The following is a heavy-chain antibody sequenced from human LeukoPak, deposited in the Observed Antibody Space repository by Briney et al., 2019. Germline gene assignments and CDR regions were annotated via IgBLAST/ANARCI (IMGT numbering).Heavy chain of an antibody. D-gene: IGHD1/OR15-1a*01. V-gene: IGHV3-7*03. Sequence: GGSLRLSCAASGFILSSHWMTWVRQAPGKGPEWVANMNKDGSEKYYVDSVKGRFTISRDTAKNSLYLQMNNLRAEDTALYYCARNNDMDVWGQGTTVIVSS. CDR2: MNKDGSEK. CDR1: GFILSSHW. J-gene: IGHJ6*02. CDR3: ARNNDMDV.